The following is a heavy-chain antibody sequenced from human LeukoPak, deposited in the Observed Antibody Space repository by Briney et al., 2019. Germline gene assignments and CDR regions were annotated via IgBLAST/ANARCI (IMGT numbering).Heavy chain of an antibody. CDR3: ARGITMIVGINWFDP. Sequence: SETLSLICTVSGYSMTSGYYWGWIRQPPGKGLEWIGTIYHSGNTYYNPSLRSRVTILVDTSKNQFSLNVRSVMAADTAVYYCARGITMIVGINWFDPWGQGTLVTVSS. CDR1: GYSMTSGYY. J-gene: IGHJ5*02. V-gene: IGHV4-38-2*02. D-gene: IGHD3-22*01. CDR2: IYHSGNT.